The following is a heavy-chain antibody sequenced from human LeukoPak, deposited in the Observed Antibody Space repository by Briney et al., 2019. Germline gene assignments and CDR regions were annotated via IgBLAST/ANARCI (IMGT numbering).Heavy chain of an antibody. D-gene: IGHD1-14*01. CDR1: GFTFSSYA. CDR3: GRETNGMDV. J-gene: IGHJ6*02. V-gene: IGHV3-23*01. CDR2: ISYSGGST. Sequence: GGSLRLSCAASGFTFSSYAMSWVRQAPGQGLDWVSVISYSGGSTYYADSVKGRFSISRDNSKNTLYLQMNSLRGEDTAVYYCGRETNGMDVWGQGTTVTVSS.